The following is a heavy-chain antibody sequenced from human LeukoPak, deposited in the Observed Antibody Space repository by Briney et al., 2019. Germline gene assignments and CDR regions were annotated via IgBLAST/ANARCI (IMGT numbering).Heavy chain of an antibody. V-gene: IGHV1-3*01. J-gene: IGHJ4*02. Sequence: GASVKVSCKTSGYTFSSYAIHWARQAPGHRLEWMGWINAGNGDTKYSQNFQGRVTITRDTSASTAYMELSSLRSEDTAVYYCARGYRSRTSCQYYFDYWGQGTQVTVSS. CDR2: INAGNGDT. CDR3: ARGYRSRTSCQYYFDY. CDR1: GYTFSSYA. D-gene: IGHD2-2*01.